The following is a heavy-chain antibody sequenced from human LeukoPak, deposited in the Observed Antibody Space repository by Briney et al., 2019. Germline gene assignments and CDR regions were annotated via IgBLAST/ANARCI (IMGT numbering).Heavy chain of an antibody. V-gene: IGHV3-53*05. CDR1: GFIVSNNY. D-gene: IGHD1-1*01. CDR2: LYSGGNT. J-gene: IGHJ4*02. Sequence: GGSLRLSCAASGFIVSNNYMNCVRQAPGKGLEWVAVLYSGGNTYYADSVQGRFTISRDDSKNTLYLQMNNLRTDDTAVYYCVRDPRETTFYFDFWGQGTLVTVSS. CDR3: VRDPRETTFYFDF.